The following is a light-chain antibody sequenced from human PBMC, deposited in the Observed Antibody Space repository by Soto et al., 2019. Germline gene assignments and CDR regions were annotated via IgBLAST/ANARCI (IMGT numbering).Light chain of an antibody. CDR1: NSNIASNT. J-gene: IGLJ1*01. CDR3: AAWDDTLKRYV. Sequence: QSLLTQPPSASETPGQTVSISCSGSNSNIASNTVNWYQHLPGTAPKLLIYYNNQRPSGVPDRFSGSKSGTSASLAISGLQSEDESDYYCAAWDDTLKRYVSGTGTKVTVL. CDR2: YNN. V-gene: IGLV1-44*01.